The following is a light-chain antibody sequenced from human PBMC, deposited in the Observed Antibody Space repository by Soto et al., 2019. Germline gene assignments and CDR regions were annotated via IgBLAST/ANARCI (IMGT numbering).Light chain of an antibody. CDR1: QSVSSY. Sequence: EIVLTQSPATLSLSPGERATLSCRASQSVSSYLSWDQQKPGQAPRLLIYDASNRATGIPARFSGSGSGTDFTLTISSLEPEDFAVYSCQQRSNWPPAFGQGTKLEIK. CDR3: QQRSNWPPA. V-gene: IGKV3-11*01. J-gene: IGKJ2*01. CDR2: DAS.